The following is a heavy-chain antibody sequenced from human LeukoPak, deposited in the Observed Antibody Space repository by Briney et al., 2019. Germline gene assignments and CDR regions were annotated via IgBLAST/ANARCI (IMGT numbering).Heavy chain of an antibody. CDR2: IYYSGST. CDR1: GGSFSSYY. Sequence: PSETLSLTCTVSGGSFSSYYWSWIRQPPGKGLEWIGIIYYSGSTNYNPSLKSRVTISIDTSKNQFSLKVSSVTAADTAVYFCARVLVPDYGDYFDYWAQGTLVTVSS. J-gene: IGHJ4*02. V-gene: IGHV4-59*01. D-gene: IGHD4-17*01. CDR3: ARVLVPDYGDYFDY.